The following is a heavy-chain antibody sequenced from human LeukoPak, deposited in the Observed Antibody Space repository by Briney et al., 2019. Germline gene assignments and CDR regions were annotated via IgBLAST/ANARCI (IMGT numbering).Heavy chain of an antibody. D-gene: IGHD4-23*01. V-gene: IGHV3-15*01. CDR1: GFTFTTAW. CDR3: TSDLPGGYSNYFDD. Sequence: GGSLRLSCAASGFTFTTAWMSWVRQAPGKGLEWVGRIKSRVSGGTTDYAAPVKGRFTISRDDSKNTLHLQMDSLRTEDTAVYYCTSDLPGGYSNYFDDWGQGTLVTVSS. CDR2: IKSRVSGGTT. J-gene: IGHJ4*02.